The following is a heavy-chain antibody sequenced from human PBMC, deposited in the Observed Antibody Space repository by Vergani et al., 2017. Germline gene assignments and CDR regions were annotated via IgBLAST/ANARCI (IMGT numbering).Heavy chain of an antibody. CDR3: AKDAVGYYDFWSGYGFDY. CDR2: ISYDGSNK. D-gene: IGHD3-3*01. CDR1: GFTFSNYG. V-gene: IGHV3-30*18. Sequence: QVQLVESGGGVVQPGRSLRLSCAASGFTFSNYGMHWVRQAPGKGLEWVAVISYDGSNKYYADSVKGRFTISSDNSKNTLYLQMNSLRAEDTAVYYCAKDAVGYYDFWSGYGFDYWGQGTLVTVSS. J-gene: IGHJ4*02.